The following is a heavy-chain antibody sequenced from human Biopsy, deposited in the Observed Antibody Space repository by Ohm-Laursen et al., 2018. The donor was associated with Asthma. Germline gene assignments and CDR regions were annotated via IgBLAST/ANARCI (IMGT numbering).Heavy chain of an antibody. Sequence: SLRLSCAASGFTFGNFWMSWVRQAPGKGLEWVGVISKDASTQDYADSVKGRFTMARDDSKNTLDLQMNSLREEDTAVYYCVRDGTDDAFDIWGQGTVVSVSS. CDR3: VRDGTDDAFDI. CDR2: ISKDASTQ. V-gene: IGHV3-30*03. D-gene: IGHD1-1*01. CDR1: GFTFGNFW. J-gene: IGHJ3*02.